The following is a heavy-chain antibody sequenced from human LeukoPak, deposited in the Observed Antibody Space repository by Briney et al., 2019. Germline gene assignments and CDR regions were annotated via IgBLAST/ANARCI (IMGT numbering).Heavy chain of an antibody. CDR2: MNPNSGNT. CDR1: GGTFSSYA. Sequence: ASVKVSCKASGGTFSSYAINWVRQATGQGLEWMGWMNPNSGNTGYAQKFQGRVTMTRNTSISTAYMELSSLRSEDTAVYYCARQDSSSWSDWFDPWGQGTLVTVSS. J-gene: IGHJ5*02. V-gene: IGHV1-8*02. D-gene: IGHD6-13*01. CDR3: ARQDSSSWSDWFDP.